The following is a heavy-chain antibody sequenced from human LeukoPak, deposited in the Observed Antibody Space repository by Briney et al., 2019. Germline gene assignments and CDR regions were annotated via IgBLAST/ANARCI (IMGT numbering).Heavy chain of an antibody. J-gene: IGHJ4*02. CDR3: ARAQTYGDSRLLLDY. CDR1: GFSFDDYG. V-gene: IGHV3-20*04. D-gene: IGHD2-21*02. CDR2: INRNGGNT. Sequence: GGSLRLSCEASGFSFDDYGMGWVRQAPGKGLEWVSGINRNGGNTGYVDSVEGRFTISRDNAKNSLYLEMNSLRVEDTALYYCARAQTYGDSRLLLDYWGQGTLVTVSS.